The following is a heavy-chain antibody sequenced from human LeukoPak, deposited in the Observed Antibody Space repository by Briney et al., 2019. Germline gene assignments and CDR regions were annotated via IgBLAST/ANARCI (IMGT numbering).Heavy chain of an antibody. J-gene: IGHJ5*02. V-gene: IGHV3-23*01. Sequence: GGSLRLSCAASGFTFSSYAMSWVRQAPGKGLEWVSAISGSGGSTYYADSVKGRFTISRDNSKNTLYPQMNSLRAEDTAVYYCAKLRIAVAGTSIWFDPWGQGTLVTVSS. CDR1: GFTFSSYA. CDR2: ISGSGGST. CDR3: AKLRIAVAGTSIWFDP. D-gene: IGHD6-19*01.